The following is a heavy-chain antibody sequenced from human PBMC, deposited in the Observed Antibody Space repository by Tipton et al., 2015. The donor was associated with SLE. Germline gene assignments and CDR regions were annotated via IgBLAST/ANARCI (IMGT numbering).Heavy chain of an antibody. D-gene: IGHD7-27*01. CDR2: INHSGST. V-gene: IGHV4-34*01. CDR1: GGSISSYY. Sequence: LRLSCTVSGGSISSYYWSWIRQPPGKGLEWIGEINHSGSTNYNPSLKSRVTISVDTSKNQFSLKLSSVTAADTAVYYCASTNWGFDYWGQGTLVTVSS. CDR3: ASTNWGFDY. J-gene: IGHJ4*02.